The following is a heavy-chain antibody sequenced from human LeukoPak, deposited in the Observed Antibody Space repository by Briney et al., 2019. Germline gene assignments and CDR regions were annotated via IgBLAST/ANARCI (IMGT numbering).Heavy chain of an antibody. CDR3: ARGWLAETTVVTPYNY. Sequence: GSSVKVSCKASGGTFSNYAINWVRQAPGQGLEWMGGIIPIFGTAHYAQKFQGRVTITADESTSTAYMELSSLRSEDTAVYYCARGWLAETTVVTPYNYWGQGTLDTVSS. CDR1: GGTFSNYA. D-gene: IGHD4-23*01. CDR2: IIPIFGTA. J-gene: IGHJ4*02. V-gene: IGHV1-69*01.